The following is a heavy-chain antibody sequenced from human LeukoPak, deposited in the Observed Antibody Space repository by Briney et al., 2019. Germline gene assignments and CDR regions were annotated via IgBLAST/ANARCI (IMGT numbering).Heavy chain of an antibody. V-gene: IGHV3-23*01. CDR3: ARGGRSGSYGEFDY. CDR1: GFTFSSYA. CDR2: ISGSGGST. Sequence: PGGSLRLSCAASGFTFSSYAMSWVRQAPGKGLEWVSAISGSGGSTYYADSVRGRFTISRDNAKNSLYLQMNSLRAEDTAVYYCARGGRSGSYGEFDYWGQGTLVTVSS. D-gene: IGHD1-26*01. J-gene: IGHJ4*02.